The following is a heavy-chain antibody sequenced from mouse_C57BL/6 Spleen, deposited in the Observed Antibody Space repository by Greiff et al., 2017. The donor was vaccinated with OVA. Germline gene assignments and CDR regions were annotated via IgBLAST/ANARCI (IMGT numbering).Heavy chain of an antibody. J-gene: IGHJ4*01. CDR2: IYPGSGST. CDR1: GYTFTSYW. D-gene: IGHD2-1*01. V-gene: IGHV1-55*01. CDR3: ATVYYGYNAMDY. Sequence: VQLQQPGAELVKPGASVKMSCKASGYTFTSYWITWVKQRPGQGLEWIGDIYPGSGSTNYNEKFKSKATLTVDTSSSTAYMQLSSLTSEDTAVYDGATVYYGYNAMDYWGQGTSVTVSS.